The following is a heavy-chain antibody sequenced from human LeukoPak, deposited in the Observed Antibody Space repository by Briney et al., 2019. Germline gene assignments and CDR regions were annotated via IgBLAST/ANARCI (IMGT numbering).Heavy chain of an antibody. CDR3: VSFYETY. V-gene: IGHV3-74*01. CDR1: GNYW. Sequence: GGSLRLSCAASGNYWTHWVRQAPGKGLLWVSHINSDGSWTTYAGSVKGRFTISKDNAKNTVYLQMNNLRAEDTAVYYCVSFYETYWGRGTLVTVSS. CDR2: INSDGSWT. D-gene: IGHD2-2*01. J-gene: IGHJ4*02.